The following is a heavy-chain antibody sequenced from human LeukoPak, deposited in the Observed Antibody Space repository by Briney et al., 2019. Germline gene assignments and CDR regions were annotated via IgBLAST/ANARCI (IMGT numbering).Heavy chain of an antibody. Sequence: GGSLRLSCEASGFTFNTYSMNWARQAPGNGLEWVSSIDSSGGYMFYADSVKGRFIIYRDNAKDSLYLQMNSLRVEDTAVYYCLRGDRRDYWGQGTLVTVSS. CDR3: LRGDRRDY. J-gene: IGHJ4*02. V-gene: IGHV3-21*06. CDR1: GFTFNTYS. CDR2: IDSSGGYM.